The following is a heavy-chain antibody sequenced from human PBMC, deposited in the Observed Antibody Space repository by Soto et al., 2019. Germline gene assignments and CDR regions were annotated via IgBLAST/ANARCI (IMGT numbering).Heavy chain of an antibody. CDR1: GYTFTSYG. V-gene: IGHV1-18*04. CDR2: ISACNGNT. Sequence: GASVKVSCKASGYTFTSYGISWVRQAPGQGLEWMGWISACNGNTNFAQKLQGRVTMTTDTSTGTAYMELRSLRSDDTAVYYCARGRDYYDSSGYYPNFDYWGQGTLVTVSS. J-gene: IGHJ4*02. D-gene: IGHD3-22*01. CDR3: ARGRDYYDSSGYYPNFDY.